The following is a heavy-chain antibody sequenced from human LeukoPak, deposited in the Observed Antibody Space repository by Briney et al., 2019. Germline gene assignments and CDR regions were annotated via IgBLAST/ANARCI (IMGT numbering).Heavy chain of an antibody. Sequence: SETLSLTCSVSGGSTSGYYWSWIRQAPGKGLEWIGYIFHSGITNYNPSLKSRVTISVDTSMNQFSLKLVSVTAADTAVYYCARTTSAYVFDYWGQGTLVTVSS. CDR3: ARTTSAYVFDY. D-gene: IGHD3-10*02. J-gene: IGHJ4*02. CDR2: IFHSGIT. CDR1: GGSTSGYY. V-gene: IGHV4-59*01.